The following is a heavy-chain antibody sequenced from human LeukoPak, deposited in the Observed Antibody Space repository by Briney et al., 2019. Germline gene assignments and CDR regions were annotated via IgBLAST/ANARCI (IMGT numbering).Heavy chain of an antibody. D-gene: IGHD5-18*01. J-gene: IGHJ4*02. CDR3: ARHADTALVNRHFDY. CDR1: GGSISSYF. CDR2: IYYSGST. V-gene: IGHV4-59*08. Sequence: SETLSLTCTVSGGSISSYFWSWIRQPPGKGLEWIGYIYYSGSTNYNSSLKSRLTISVDTSKNQFSLKLNSVTAADTAVYYCARHADTALVNRHFDYWGQGTLVTVSS.